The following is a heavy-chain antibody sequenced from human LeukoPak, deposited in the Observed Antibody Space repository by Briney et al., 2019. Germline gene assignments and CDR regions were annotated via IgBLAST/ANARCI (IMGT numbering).Heavy chain of an antibody. V-gene: IGHV3-23*01. J-gene: IGHJ4*02. CDR3: ARRDVLAGQWLCFDY. D-gene: IGHD3-22*01. CDR1: GFTFKNYD. CDR2: ISGDTRST. Sequence: PGGSLRLSCEVSGFTFKNYDMNWVRQAPGKGLEWVLTISGDTRSTNYADSVKGRFTISRDNSKNTLYLQMHSLRAEDTAVYYCARRDVLAGQWLCFDYWGQGTRVTVSS.